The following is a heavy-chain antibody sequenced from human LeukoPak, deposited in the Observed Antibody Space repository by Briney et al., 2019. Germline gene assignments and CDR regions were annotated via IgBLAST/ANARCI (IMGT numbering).Heavy chain of an antibody. Sequence: PSETLSLTCTVSGGSISSYYWNWIRQPPGKGLEWIGSIYYTGSTSDNPSLKTRVTISVDTSKNQFSLKLSSVTSADTAVYYCAATPGTYSSGWFDYWGQGTLVTVSS. J-gene: IGHJ5*01. D-gene: IGHD6-19*01. CDR1: GGSISSYY. V-gene: IGHV4-59*01. CDR3: AATPGTYSSGWFDY. CDR2: IYYTGST.